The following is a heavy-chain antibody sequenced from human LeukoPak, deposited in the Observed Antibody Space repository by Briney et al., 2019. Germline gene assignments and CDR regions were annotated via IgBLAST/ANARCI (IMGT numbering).Heavy chain of an antibody. Sequence: GGSLRLSCAASGFTFSSYSMNWVRQAPGKGLEWVSYISSSSSTIYYADSVKGRFTISRDNAKNSLYLQMNSLRAEDTAVYYCARGPVGATKAPLVYWGQGTLVTVSS. CDR1: GFTFSSYS. D-gene: IGHD1-26*01. CDR2: ISSSSSTI. CDR3: ARGPVGATKAPLVY. J-gene: IGHJ4*02. V-gene: IGHV3-48*01.